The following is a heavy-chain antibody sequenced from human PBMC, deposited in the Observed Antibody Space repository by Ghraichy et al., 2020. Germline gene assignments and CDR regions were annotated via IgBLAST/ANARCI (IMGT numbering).Heavy chain of an antibody. CDR2: INHSGST. V-gene: IGHV4-34*01. CDR1: GGSFSGYY. J-gene: IGHJ4*02. Sequence: SQTLSLTCAVYGGSFSGYYWSWIRQPPGKGLEWIGEINHSGSTNYNPSLKSRVTISVDTSKNQFSLKLSSVTAADTAVYYCARDRAVIFWSGYYTRFDYWGQGTLFTVSS. D-gene: IGHD3-3*01. CDR3: ARDRAVIFWSGYYTRFDY.